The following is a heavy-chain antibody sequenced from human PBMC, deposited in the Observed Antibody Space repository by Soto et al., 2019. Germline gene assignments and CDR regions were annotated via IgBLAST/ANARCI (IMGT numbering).Heavy chain of an antibody. CDR1: GFTFRDFA. J-gene: IGHJ3*01. D-gene: IGHD3-3*01. V-gene: IGHV3-23*01. CDR2: ISGLSNSV. Sequence: GGSRRLSGAASGFTFRDFAMSWVRQAPGRGLEWVSTISGLSNSVFYADSVRGRFTVPRDNSKNTLYLQMNSLRAKDTALYYCAKDSGLPDFGIVMHAFDVWGQGTMVTVSS. CDR3: AKDSGLPDFGIVMHAFDV.